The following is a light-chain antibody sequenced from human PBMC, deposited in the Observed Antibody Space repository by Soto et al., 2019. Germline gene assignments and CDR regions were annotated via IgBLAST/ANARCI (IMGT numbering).Light chain of an antibody. CDR1: QSVSSSY. CDR3: QQYGSSPRT. CDR2: GAS. Sequence: EIVLTQSPGTLSLSPGERATLSCRASQSVSSSYLAWYQQKPGQAPRLLIYGASSRATGIPDRISGSGSGTDFTLTTSRLEPEDFAVYYCQQYGSSPRTFGQGTKVDIK. J-gene: IGKJ1*01. V-gene: IGKV3-20*01.